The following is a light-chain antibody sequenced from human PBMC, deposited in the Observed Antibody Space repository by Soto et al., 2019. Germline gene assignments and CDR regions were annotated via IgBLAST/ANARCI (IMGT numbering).Light chain of an antibody. CDR3: QQYGSSSLT. J-gene: IGKJ3*01. V-gene: IGKV3-20*01. CDR1: QSLSSGY. CDR2: GAS. Sequence: EIVLTQSPGTLSLSPGERVTLSCRASQSLSSGYLAWYQQKFGQAPRLLIYGASSRATGVPDRFSGSGSGTDFTLTISRLEPEDFAAYYCQQYGSSSLTFGPGTKVDIK.